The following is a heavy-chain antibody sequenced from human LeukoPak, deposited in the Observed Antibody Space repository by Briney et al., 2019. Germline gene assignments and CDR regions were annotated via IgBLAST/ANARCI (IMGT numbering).Heavy chain of an antibody. CDR2: IYYSGST. CDR3: ASLAKNIAARLFDY. J-gene: IGHJ4*02. D-gene: IGHD6-6*01. Sequence: PSETLSLTCTVSGGSISSSSYYWGWIRQPPGKGLEWIGSIYYSGSTYYNPSLKSRVTISVDTSKNQFSLKLSSVTAADTAVYYCASLAKNIAARLFDYWGQGTLVTVSS. V-gene: IGHV4-39*01. CDR1: GGSISSSSYY.